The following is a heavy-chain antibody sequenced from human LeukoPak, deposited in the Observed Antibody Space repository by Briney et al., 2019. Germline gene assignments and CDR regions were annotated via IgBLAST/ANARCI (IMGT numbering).Heavy chain of an antibody. V-gene: IGHV1-18*01. CDR2: ISGHNGNT. Sequence: GASVKVSCKASGYTFSSFDISWVRQAPGQGLGWMGWISGHNGNTKYAQKFEGRVTMTTDTSTSIAYMELRSLKSDDTAVYYCARAHSSGWYVGDYWGQGTLVTV. CDR1: GYTFSSFD. J-gene: IGHJ4*02. D-gene: IGHD6-19*01. CDR3: ARAHSSGWYVGDY.